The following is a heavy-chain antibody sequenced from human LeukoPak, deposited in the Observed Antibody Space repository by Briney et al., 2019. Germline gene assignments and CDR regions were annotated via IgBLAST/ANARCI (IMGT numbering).Heavy chain of an antibody. V-gene: IGHV3-30*14. CDR2: ISFDGDNE. Sequence: PGGSLRLSCATSGFTFSNYAIHWVRQAPGKGLEWVADISFDGDNEYYADSVKGRFTMSRENAKNSLHLQMNSLRAGDTAVYYCARAVAGTHWLDPWGQGTLVTVSS. D-gene: IGHD6-19*01. CDR3: ARAVAGTHWLDP. J-gene: IGHJ5*02. CDR1: GFTFSNYA.